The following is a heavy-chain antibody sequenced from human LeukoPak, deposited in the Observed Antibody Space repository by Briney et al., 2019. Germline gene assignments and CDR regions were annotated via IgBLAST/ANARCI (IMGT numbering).Heavy chain of an antibody. D-gene: IGHD3-22*01. V-gene: IGHV1-2*02. J-gene: IGHJ5*02. CDR2: INPNSGGT. CDR1: GYTFTGYY. Sequence: GASVKVSCKASGYTFTGYYMHWVRQAPGQGLEWMGWINPNSGGTNYAQKFQGRVTMTRDTSISTVYLELSRLRSDDTAVYYCARRYYDTSGYYFYPWGQGTLVTVSS. CDR3: ARRYYDTSGYYFYP.